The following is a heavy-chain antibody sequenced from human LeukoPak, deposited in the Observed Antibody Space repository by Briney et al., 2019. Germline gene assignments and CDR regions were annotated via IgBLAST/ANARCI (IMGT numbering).Heavy chain of an antibody. Sequence: PGGSLRLSCAASGFTFSSYVMSWVRQAPGQGLEWVSTLTGSGGNTYYADSVKGRFTISGDNSKNTLYLQMNSLRAEDRAVYYCAKSRVGYDYWGQGTLVTVSS. D-gene: IGHD1-26*01. CDR3: AKSRVGYDY. CDR2: LTGSGGNT. J-gene: IGHJ4*02. CDR1: GFTFSSYV. V-gene: IGHV3-23*01.